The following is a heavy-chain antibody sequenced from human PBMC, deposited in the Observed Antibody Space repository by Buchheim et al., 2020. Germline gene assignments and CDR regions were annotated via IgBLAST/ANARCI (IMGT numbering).Heavy chain of an antibody. Sequence: QLQLQESGPGLVKPSETLSLTCTVSGGSISSSSYYWGWIRQPPGKGLEWIGSIYYSGSTYYNPSLKSRVTISVDTSKNQFSLKLSSVTAADTAVYYCARHTYLAFGRRRPYYFDYWGQGTL. CDR1: GGSISSSSYY. V-gene: IGHV4-39*01. CDR3: ARHTYLAFGRRRPYYFDY. J-gene: IGHJ4*02. D-gene: IGHD3-10*01. CDR2: IYYSGST.